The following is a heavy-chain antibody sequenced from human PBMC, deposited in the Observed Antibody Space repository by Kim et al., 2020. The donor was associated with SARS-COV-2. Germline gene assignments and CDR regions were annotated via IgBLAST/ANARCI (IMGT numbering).Heavy chain of an antibody. V-gene: IGHV4-59*01. Sequence: NYNPPLKRRVTISVDTSKNPFSLKLSSVTAADTAVYYCARVTSGSYDAFDIWGQGTMVTVSS. D-gene: IGHD1-26*01. J-gene: IGHJ3*02. CDR3: ARVTSGSYDAFDI.